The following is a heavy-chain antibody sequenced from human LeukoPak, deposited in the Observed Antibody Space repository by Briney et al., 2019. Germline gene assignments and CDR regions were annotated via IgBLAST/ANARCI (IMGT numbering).Heavy chain of an antibody. Sequence: ASVKVSCKASGYTFTAYYMHWVRQAPGQGLEWMGWIADSGDTNYAQKFQGRVTMTRDTSISTAYMDLSSLKSDDTATYYCSVWFGELSHWGQGTLVTVSS. V-gene: IGHV1-2*02. CDR2: IADSGDT. CDR1: GYTFTAYY. D-gene: IGHD3-10*01. CDR3: SVWFGELSH. J-gene: IGHJ4*02.